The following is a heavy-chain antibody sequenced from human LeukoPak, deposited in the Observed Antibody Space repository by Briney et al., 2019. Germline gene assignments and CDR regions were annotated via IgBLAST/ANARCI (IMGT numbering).Heavy chain of an antibody. CDR2: INPNSGGT. J-gene: IGHJ6*02. V-gene: IGHV1-2*02. Sequence: ASVKVSCKASGYTFTGYYMHWVRQAPGQGLEWMGWINPNSGGTNYAQKFQGRVTMTRDTSIGTAYMELSRLRSDDTAVYYCAREGIVATITYYYYYYGMDVWGQGTTVTVSS. CDR3: AREGIVATITYYYYYYGMDV. D-gene: IGHD5-12*01. CDR1: GYTFTGYY.